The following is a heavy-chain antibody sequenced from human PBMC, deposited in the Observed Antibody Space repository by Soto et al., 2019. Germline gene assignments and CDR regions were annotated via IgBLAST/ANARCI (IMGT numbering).Heavy chain of an antibody. D-gene: IGHD2-8*01. CDR3: ARGGGVYAYNWFDP. CDR1: GGSFSGYY. V-gene: IGHV4-34*01. J-gene: IGHJ5*02. Sequence: SETMSLTCAVYGGSFSGYYWSWIRQPPGKGLEWIGEINHSGSTNYNPSLKSRVTISVDTSKNQFSLKLSSVTAADTAVYYCARGGGVYAYNWFDPWGQGALVTVSS. CDR2: INHSGST.